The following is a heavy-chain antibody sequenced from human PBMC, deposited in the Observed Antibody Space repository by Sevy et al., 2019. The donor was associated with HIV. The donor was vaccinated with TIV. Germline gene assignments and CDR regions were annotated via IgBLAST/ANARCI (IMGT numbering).Heavy chain of an antibody. Sequence: GGSLRLSCSASGFIFSSYTMIWVRQAAGRGLEWVASSSGSGDYIHYADSLKGRFTISRDNSKNMLYLQINSLRAEDTAVYYCAKDFTGYNGMDVWGQGTMVTVSS. CDR1: GFIFSSYT. J-gene: IGHJ6*02. CDR3: AKDFTGYNGMDV. V-gene: IGHV3-21*01. CDR2: SSGSGDYI. D-gene: IGHD3-9*01.